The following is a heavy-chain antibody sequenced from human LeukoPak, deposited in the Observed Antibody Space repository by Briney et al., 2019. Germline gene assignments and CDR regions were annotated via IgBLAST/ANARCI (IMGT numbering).Heavy chain of an antibody. J-gene: IGHJ6*02. CDR2: INPNSGGT. D-gene: IGHD2-15*01. CDR3: AREIGYCSGGSCYSWDYYYYGMDV. Sequence: ASVKVSCKASGYTFTSSGISWVRQAPGQGLEWMRWINPNSGGTNYAQKFQGRVTMTRDTSISTAYMELSRLRSDDTAVYYCAREIGYCSGGSCYSWDYYYYGMDVWGQGTTVTVSS. V-gene: IGHV1-2*02. CDR1: GYTFTSSG.